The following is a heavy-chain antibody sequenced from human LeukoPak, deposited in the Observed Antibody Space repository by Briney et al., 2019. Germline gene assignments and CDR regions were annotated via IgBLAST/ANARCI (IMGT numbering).Heavy chain of an antibody. J-gene: IGHJ4*02. D-gene: IGHD3-10*01. CDR1: GGSISSYY. Sequence: SETLSLTCTVSGGSISSYYWNWIRQPPGKGLEWIGYIYYSGSTNYNPSLKSRVTISLDTSKNQFSLKLSSVTAADTAVYYCASSGFGELLFGYWGQGTLVTVSS. CDR3: ASSGFGELLFGY. CDR2: IYYSGST. V-gene: IGHV4-59*01.